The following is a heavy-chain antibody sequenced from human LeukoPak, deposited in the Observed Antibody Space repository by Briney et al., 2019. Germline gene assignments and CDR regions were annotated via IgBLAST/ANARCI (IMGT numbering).Heavy chain of an antibody. Sequence: PGGSLRLSCAVSVFTYSRYNMNCVRHAPGKGLECGSYIGSAGSTKFYADSVKGRFTVSRDNDKNSLFLQMNSVRAEDTAVYYCARDRYSINLYMTCDYWGQGTLVTVSS. J-gene: IGHJ4*02. D-gene: IGHD6-13*01. V-gene: IGHV3-48*01. CDR3: ARDRYSINLYMTCDY. CDR1: VFTYSRYN. CDR2: IGSAGSTK.